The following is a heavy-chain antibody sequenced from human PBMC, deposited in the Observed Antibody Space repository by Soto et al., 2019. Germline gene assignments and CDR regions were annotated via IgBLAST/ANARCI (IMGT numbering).Heavy chain of an antibody. V-gene: IGHV1-69*13. CDR2: IIPIFGTA. D-gene: IGHD6-13*01. Sequence: AAVKVSCKASGVTFSSYAISWVRQAPGQGLEWMGGIIPIFGTANYAQKFQGRVTITADESTSTAYMELSSLRSEDTAVYYCARPGYSSSWYGKIDYYYYGMDVWGQGTTVTVSS. CDR3: ARPGYSSSWYGKIDYYYYGMDV. J-gene: IGHJ6*02. CDR1: GVTFSSYA.